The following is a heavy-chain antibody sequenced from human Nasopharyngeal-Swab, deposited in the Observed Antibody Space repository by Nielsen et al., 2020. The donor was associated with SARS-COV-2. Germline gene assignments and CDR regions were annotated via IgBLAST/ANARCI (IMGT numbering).Heavy chain of an antibody. CDR3: ARQGKWEPYYYYGMDV. J-gene: IGHJ6*02. Sequence: WIRQPPGKGLKWMGIIYPGDSDTRYSPSFQGQVTISADKSISTAYLQWSSLKASDTAMYYCARQGKWEPYYYYGMDVWGQGTTVTVSS. D-gene: IGHD1-26*01. CDR2: IYPGDSDT. V-gene: IGHV5-51*01.